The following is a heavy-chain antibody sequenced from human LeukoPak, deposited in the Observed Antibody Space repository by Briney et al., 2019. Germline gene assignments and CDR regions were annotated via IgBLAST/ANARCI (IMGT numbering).Heavy chain of an antibody. V-gene: IGHV3-11*01. Sequence: GGSLRLSCATSGFIFSGYYMSWIRQAPGKGLEWVSYISGSGNDISYADSVKGRFTISRDNAKGSLYLQMNSLRAADTAVYYCGTHAGRTGSDDWGQGTLVTVSS. CDR1: GFIFSGYY. D-gene: IGHD3/OR15-3a*01. J-gene: IGHJ4*02. CDR3: GTHAGRTGSDD. CDR2: ISGSGNDI.